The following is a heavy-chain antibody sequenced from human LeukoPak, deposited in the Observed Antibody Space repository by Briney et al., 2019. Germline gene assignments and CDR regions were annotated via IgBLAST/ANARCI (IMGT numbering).Heavy chain of an antibody. CDR3: ARGRGSYYHDAFDI. V-gene: IGHV3-9*01. CDR2: ISWNSGSI. Sequence: GGSLRLSCAASGFTFDDYAMHWVRQAPGKGLEWVSGISWNSGSIGYADSVKGRFTISRDNAKNSLYLQMNSLRAEDTALYYCARGRGSYYHDAFDIWGQGTMVTVSS. D-gene: IGHD1-26*01. J-gene: IGHJ3*02. CDR1: GFTFDDYA.